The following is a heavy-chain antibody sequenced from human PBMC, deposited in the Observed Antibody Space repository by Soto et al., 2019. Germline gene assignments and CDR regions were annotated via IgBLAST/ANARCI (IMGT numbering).Heavy chain of an antibody. Sequence: QVQLVQSGAEVKKPGSSVKVSCKASGGTFSSYAISWVRQAPGQGLEWMGGIIPIFGTADYAQKFQGRVTLPAAEXTXTAXMGLSSLRSEDTAVYYCASHSGSSPEGRSYYGMDVWGQGTTVTVSS. V-gene: IGHV1-69*12. CDR3: ASHSGSSPEGRSYYGMDV. CDR2: IIPIFGTA. D-gene: IGHD1-26*01. CDR1: GGTFSSYA. J-gene: IGHJ6*02.